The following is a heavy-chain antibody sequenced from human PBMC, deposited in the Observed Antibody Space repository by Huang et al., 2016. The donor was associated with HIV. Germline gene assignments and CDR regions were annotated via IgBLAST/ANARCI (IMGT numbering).Heavy chain of an antibody. D-gene: IGHD2-21*02. J-gene: IGHJ4*02. CDR2: IDHRGTT. Sequence: QVRLHQWGTGVLKPSETLSLKCAVYGGSFNGHFWTWIRQSPGTGLEWIGEIDHRGTTSSNPSLKSRVTMSLDTSKSQFYLNLTSVTATDTATYYCARPRMTEGNSDSTWSYFDSWGQGTPVIVSS. CDR1: GGSFNGHF. V-gene: IGHV4-34*01. CDR3: ARPRMTEGNSDSTWSYFDS.